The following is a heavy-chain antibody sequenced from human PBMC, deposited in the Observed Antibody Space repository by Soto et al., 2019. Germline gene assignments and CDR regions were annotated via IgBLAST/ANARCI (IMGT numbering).Heavy chain of an antibody. CDR2: IYYSGTT. Sequence: SETLSLTCTFSGGSIISEGYYWSWFRQLPGKGLEWIGDIYYSGTTYHNPSLRSRLTISGDASKNQFSLKLSSVTAADTALYYCARGRGYSYGPYYFDYWGQGTLVTVSS. V-gene: IGHV4-31*03. D-gene: IGHD5-18*01. J-gene: IGHJ4*02. CDR3: ARGRGYSYGPYYFDY. CDR1: GGSIISEGYY.